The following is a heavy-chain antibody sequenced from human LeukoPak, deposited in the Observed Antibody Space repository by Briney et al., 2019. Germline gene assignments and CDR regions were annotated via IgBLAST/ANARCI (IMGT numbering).Heavy chain of an antibody. J-gene: IGHJ6*03. V-gene: IGHV1-69*05. Sequence: ASVKVSCKASGGTFSSYAISWVRQAPGQGLEWMGRIIPIFGTANYAQKFQRRVTITTDESTSTAYMELSSLRSEDTAVYYCARDNDSSGYYYYYMDVWGKGTTVTVSS. CDR2: IIPIFGTA. D-gene: IGHD3-10*01. CDR1: GGTFSSYA. CDR3: ARDNDSSGYYYYYMDV.